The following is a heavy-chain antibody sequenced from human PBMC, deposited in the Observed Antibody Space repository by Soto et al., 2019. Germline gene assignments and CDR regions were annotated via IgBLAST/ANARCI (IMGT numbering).Heavy chain of an antibody. J-gene: IGHJ4*02. Sequence: QVQLQQWRAGLLKPSETLSLTCAVSGGSFSGYYWSWIRQPPGKGLEWIGEINHSGSTNYNPSLTGRVTISVDTSKNQFSLKLGSVTAEDTAVYYCATAGWEYKFDHWGQGTLVTVSS. V-gene: IGHV4-34*01. CDR2: INHSGST. CDR1: GGSFSGYY. D-gene: IGHD6-6*01. CDR3: ATAGWEYKFDH.